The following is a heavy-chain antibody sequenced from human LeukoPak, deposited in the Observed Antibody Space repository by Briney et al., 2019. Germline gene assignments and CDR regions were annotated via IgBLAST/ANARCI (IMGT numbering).Heavy chain of an antibody. J-gene: IGHJ4*02. V-gene: IGHV1-18*01. CDR1: GYTFTSYG. CDR3: ARDKSLWFGELFDGPFDY. CDR2: ISAYNGNT. D-gene: IGHD3-10*01. Sequence: ASVKASCKASGYTFTSYGISWVRQAPGQGLEWMGWISAYNGNTNYAQKLQGRVTMTTDTSTSTAYMELRSLRSDDTAVYYCARDKSLWFGELFDGPFDYWGQGTLVTVSS.